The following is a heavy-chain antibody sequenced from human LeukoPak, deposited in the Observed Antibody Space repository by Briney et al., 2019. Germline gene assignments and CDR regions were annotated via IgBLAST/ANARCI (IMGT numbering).Heavy chain of an antibody. Sequence: GGSLRLSCAASGLTFSSYGMHWVRQAPGKGLEWVAFIRYDGSNKYYADSVKGRFTISRDNSKNTLYLQMNSLGAEDTAVYYCAKDLITMISDYWGQGTLVTVSS. CDR3: AKDLITMISDY. J-gene: IGHJ4*02. CDR1: GLTFSSYG. V-gene: IGHV3-30*02. CDR2: IRYDGSNK. D-gene: IGHD3-22*01.